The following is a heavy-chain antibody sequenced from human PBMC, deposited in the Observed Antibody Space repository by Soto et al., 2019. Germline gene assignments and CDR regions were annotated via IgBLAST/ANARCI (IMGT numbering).Heavy chain of an antibody. D-gene: IGHD2-2*01. CDR3: ARGLDVVVPAATSLFDP. V-gene: IGHV4-34*01. Sequence: ASETLSLTCAVYGGSFSGYYWSWIRQPPGKGLEWIGEINHSGSTNYNPSLKSRVTISVDTSKNQFSLKLSSVTAADTAVYYCARGLDVVVPAATSLFDPWGQGTLVTVSS. CDR2: INHSGST. CDR1: GGSFSGYY. J-gene: IGHJ5*02.